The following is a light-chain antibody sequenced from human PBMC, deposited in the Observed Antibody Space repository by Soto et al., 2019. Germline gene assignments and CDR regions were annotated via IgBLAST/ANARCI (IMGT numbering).Light chain of an antibody. CDR3: QNYDSAPFT. V-gene: IGKV1-27*01. J-gene: IGKJ3*01. CDR1: QGISKF. Sequence: DTQMTQSPSSLSASVGDRVTITCRASQGISKFLAWYHQKPGKVPKLLIYGASTLQSGVPSRFSGSGSGTDFSLTINSLQPEDVATYYCQNYDSAPFTFGPGTKVDIK. CDR2: GAS.